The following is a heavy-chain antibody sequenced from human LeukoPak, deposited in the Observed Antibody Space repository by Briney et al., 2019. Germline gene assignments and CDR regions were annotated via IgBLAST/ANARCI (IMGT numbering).Heavy chain of an antibody. Sequence: PGGSLRLSCAASSFTFSSYNMNWVRQAPGKGLEWVSSISSSGSYIYYRDSVKGRFTISRDNSKNTLYLQMNSLRAKDTAVYYCAKDSVVGATGDYWGQGTLVTVSS. J-gene: IGHJ4*02. CDR3: AKDSVVGATGDY. V-gene: IGHV3-21*04. CDR1: SFTFSSYN. D-gene: IGHD2-15*01. CDR2: ISSSGSYI.